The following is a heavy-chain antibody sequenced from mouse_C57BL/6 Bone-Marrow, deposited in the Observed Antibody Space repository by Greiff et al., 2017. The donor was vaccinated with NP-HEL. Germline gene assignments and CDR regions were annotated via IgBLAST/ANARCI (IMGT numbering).Heavy chain of an antibody. CDR2: IWRGGST. Sequence: VHLVESGPGLVQPSQSLSITCTVSGFSLTSYGVHWVRQSPGKGLEWLGVIWRGGSTDYNAAFMSRLSITKDNSKSQVFFKMNSLQADDTAIYYCAKKHYGSFYYAMDYWGQGTSVTVSS. V-gene: IGHV2-5*01. CDR1: GFSLTSYG. D-gene: IGHD1-1*01. J-gene: IGHJ4*01. CDR3: AKKHYGSFYYAMDY.